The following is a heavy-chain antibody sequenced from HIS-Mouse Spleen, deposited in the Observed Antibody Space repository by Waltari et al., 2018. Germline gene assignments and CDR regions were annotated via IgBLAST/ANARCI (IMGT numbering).Heavy chain of an antibody. CDR2: INHSGST. J-gene: IGHJ4*02. V-gene: IGHV4-34*01. CDR1: GGSFSGYY. CDR3: ARGRSPATVTIGYYFDY. D-gene: IGHD4-17*01. Sequence: QVQLQQWGAGLLKPSETLSLTCSFYGGSFSGYYWSWTRQPPGKGLEWIGEINHSGSTNYNPSLKSRVTISVDTSKNQFSLKLSSVTAADTAVYYCARGRSPATVTIGYYFDYWGQGTLVTVSS.